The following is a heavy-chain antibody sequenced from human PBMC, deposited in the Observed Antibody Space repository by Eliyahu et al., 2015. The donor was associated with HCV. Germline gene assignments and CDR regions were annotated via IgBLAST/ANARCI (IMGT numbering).Heavy chain of an antibody. D-gene: IGHD3-22*01. J-gene: IGHJ4*02. CDR1: GGSISSSSYY. CDR2: IYYSGST. CDR3: ANTNYYDSSGYDY. V-gene: IGHV4-39*01. Sequence: QLQLQESGPGLVKPSETLSLTCTVSGGSISSSSYYWGWIRQPPGKGLEWIGSIYYSGSTYYNPSLKSRVTISVDTSKNQFSLKLSSVTAADTAVYYCANTNYYDSSGYDYWGQGTLVTVPS.